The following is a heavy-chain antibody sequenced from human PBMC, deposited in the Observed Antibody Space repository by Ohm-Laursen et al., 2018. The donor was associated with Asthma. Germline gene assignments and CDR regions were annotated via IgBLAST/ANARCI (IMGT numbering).Heavy chain of an antibody. CDR1: GYTFTSYY. Sequence: SVKVSCKASGYTFTSYYMHWVRQAPGQGLEWMGIINPSGGSTSYAQKFQGRVTMTRDTSTSTVYMELSSLRSEDTAVYYCARSDCSSTSCHGNWFDPWGQGTLVTVSS. V-gene: IGHV1-46*01. D-gene: IGHD2-2*01. CDR2: INPSGGST. J-gene: IGHJ5*02. CDR3: ARSDCSSTSCHGNWFDP.